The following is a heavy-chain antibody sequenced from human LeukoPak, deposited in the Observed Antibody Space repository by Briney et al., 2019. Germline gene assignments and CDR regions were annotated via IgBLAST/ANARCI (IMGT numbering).Heavy chain of an antibody. J-gene: IGHJ4*02. V-gene: IGHV4-61*09. CDR1: GGSVNSASHY. Sequence: PSQTLSLTCTVSGGSVNSASHYWNWIRQPAGKGLEWIGHIYTSGSTDYNPTLKSRVTISVDTSKNQFSLTLNSVTAADTAVYYCAKSFYSSRWSFDSWGQGTPVTVSS. CDR2: IYTSGST. CDR3: AKSFYSSRWSFDS. D-gene: IGHD6-13*01.